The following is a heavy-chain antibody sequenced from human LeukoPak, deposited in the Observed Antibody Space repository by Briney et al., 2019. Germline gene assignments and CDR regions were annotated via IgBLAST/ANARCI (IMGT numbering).Heavy chain of an antibody. CDR1: GFTFSTYW. Sequence: PGGSLRLSCAASGFTFSTYWMAWVRQAPGKGLEWVANIKQDGSEKYYVGSVKGRFTISRDNAKNSLYLQMNSLRAEDTAVYYCAREYSSFDAFDIWGQGTMVTVSS. CDR2: IKQDGSEK. V-gene: IGHV3-7*01. D-gene: IGHD6-6*01. J-gene: IGHJ3*02. CDR3: AREYSSFDAFDI.